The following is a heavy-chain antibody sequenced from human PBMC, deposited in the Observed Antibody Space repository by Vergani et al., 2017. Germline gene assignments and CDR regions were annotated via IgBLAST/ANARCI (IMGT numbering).Heavy chain of an antibody. J-gene: IGHJ4*02. CDR2: ISWNSGSI. D-gene: IGHD5-18*01. CDR3: AKDRSGYSYGSFEY. CDR1: GFTFDDYA. V-gene: IGHV3-9*01. Sequence: EVQLVESGGGLVQPGRSLRLSCAASGFTFDDYAMHWVRQAPGKGLEWVSGISWNSGSIGYADSVKGRFTISRDNAKNSLYMQMNSLRAEDTAVYYCAKDRSGYSYGSFEYWGQGTLVTVSS.